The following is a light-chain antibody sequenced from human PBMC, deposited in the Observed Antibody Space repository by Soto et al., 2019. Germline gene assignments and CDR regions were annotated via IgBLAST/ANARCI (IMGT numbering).Light chain of an antibody. CDR3: QSYDSSLSGSYV. CDR1: AGYD. J-gene: IGLJ1*01. V-gene: IGLV1-40*01. Sequence: AGYDVSWYQHHPGKGPKLIIYDVSDRPSGVSDRFSGSKSGTSASLAITGLQAEDEADYYCQSYDSSLSGSYVFGTGTKVTVL. CDR2: DVS.